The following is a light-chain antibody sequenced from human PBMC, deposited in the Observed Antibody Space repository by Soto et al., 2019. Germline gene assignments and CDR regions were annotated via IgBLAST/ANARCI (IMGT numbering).Light chain of an antibody. CDR1: QSVSNN. J-gene: IGKJ4*01. CDR2: GAS. CDR3: QQYNNWPWLT. V-gene: IGKV3-15*01. Sequence: EIVMTQSPATLSVSPGERATLSCRASQSVSNNLAWYQQKPGQSPRLLIYGASTRATGIPARFSGSGSKTEFTLTISSLQPEDFAVYYCQQYNNWPWLTFGGGTKVDIK.